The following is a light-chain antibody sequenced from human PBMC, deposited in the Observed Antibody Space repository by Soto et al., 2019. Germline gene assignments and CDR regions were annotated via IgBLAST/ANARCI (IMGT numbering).Light chain of an antibody. CDR1: QSTSSW. CDR2: DAS. Sequence: DIPMTQSPSTLSASVGDRVTITCRASQSTSSWLAWYQQKPGEAPKLLIYDASSLESGVPSRFSGSGSGTEFTLTISTLQPDDFATYYCQQFGTFGQGTKVDIK. V-gene: IGKV1-5*01. CDR3: QQFGT. J-gene: IGKJ1*01.